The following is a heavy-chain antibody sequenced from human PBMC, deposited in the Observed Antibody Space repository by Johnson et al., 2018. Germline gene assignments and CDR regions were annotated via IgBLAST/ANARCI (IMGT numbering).Heavy chain of an antibody. CDR1: GGSISGYY. J-gene: IGHJ6*03. D-gene: IGHD3-9*01. V-gene: IGHV4-59*01. CDR2: SGST. CDR3: ARSPTDVLTGYYYMDV. Sequence: QVQLQESGPGLVKPSETLALTCAVSGGSISGYYWSWVRQPPGKGLEWIGYSGSTDYNPSIKRPITISVDRSKSQFSLKRRTVTAADTAVYYCARSPTDVLTGYYYMDVWGKGTTVIVSS.